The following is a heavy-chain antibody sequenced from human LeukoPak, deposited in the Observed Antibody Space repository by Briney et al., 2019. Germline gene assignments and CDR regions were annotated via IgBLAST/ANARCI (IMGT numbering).Heavy chain of an antibody. CDR3: AGYSSSWHTFDY. J-gene: IGHJ4*02. CDR2: SNAGNGNT. V-gene: IGHV1-3*02. Sequence: ASVKVSCKASGYTFTSYAMHWVRQAPGQRLEWMGWSNAGNGNTKYSQEFQGRVTITRDTSASTAYMELSSLRSEDMAVYYCAGYSSSWHTFDYWGQGTLVTVSS. CDR1: GYTFTSYA. D-gene: IGHD6-13*01.